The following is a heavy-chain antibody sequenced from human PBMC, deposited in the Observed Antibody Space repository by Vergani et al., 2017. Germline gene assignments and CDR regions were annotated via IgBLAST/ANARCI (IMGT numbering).Heavy chain of an antibody. Sequence: QVQVVQSGAEVKKSGASGKVSCKTSGYTFSNYYMHWVRQAPGQGLEWMGIINPSGGHTNYAQKFKGRVTMTRDTSTSTVYMELSSLRSEDTAIYYCARGDYGILTGYRYWGQGTLVTVSA. J-gene: IGHJ4*02. V-gene: IGHV1-46*03. CDR3: ARGDYGILTGYRY. CDR2: INPSGGHT. D-gene: IGHD3-9*01. CDR1: GYTFSNYY.